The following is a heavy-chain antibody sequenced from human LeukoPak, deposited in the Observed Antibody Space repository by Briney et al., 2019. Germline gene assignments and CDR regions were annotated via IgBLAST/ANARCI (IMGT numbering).Heavy chain of an antibody. CDR1: GFTFSSYS. Sequence: GSLRLSCAASGFTFSSYSMNWVRQAPGKGLEWIGHIYTTGSTNFNPSLRSRLTISVDTSKNQFSLKLSSVTAADTAVYYCARHLVRGYSYGLFGYWGQGTLVTVSS. V-gene: IGHV4-59*08. CDR2: IYTTGST. CDR3: ARHLVRGYSYGLFGY. J-gene: IGHJ4*02. D-gene: IGHD5-18*01.